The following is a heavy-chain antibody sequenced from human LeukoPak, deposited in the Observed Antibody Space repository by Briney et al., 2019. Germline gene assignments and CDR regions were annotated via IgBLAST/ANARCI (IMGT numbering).Heavy chain of an antibody. CDR2: INPNSGGT. CDR3: ARGPLIFIAAAGLDY. D-gene: IGHD6-13*01. CDR1: GYTFTGYY. Sequence: ASVKVSCKASGYTFTGYYMHWVRQAPGQGLEWMGWINPNSGGTNYAQKSQGRVTMTRDTSINTAYMELSRLRSDDTAVYYCARGPLIFIAAAGLDYWGQGTLVTVSS. V-gene: IGHV1-2*02. J-gene: IGHJ4*02.